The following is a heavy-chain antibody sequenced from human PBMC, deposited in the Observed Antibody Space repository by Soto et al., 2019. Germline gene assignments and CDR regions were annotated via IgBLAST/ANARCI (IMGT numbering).Heavy chain of an antibody. CDR1: GYTFTSYG. CDR2: ISAYNGNT. D-gene: IGHD3-3*01. Sequence: GASVKVSCKASGYTFTSYGISWVRQAPGQGLEWMGWISAYNGNTNYAQKLQGRVTMTTDTSTSTAYMELRSLRSDDTAVYYCARDHNYDFWSGYSTGYYYGMDVWGRGTTVTVSS. CDR3: ARDHNYDFWSGYSTGYYYGMDV. V-gene: IGHV1-18*01. J-gene: IGHJ6*02.